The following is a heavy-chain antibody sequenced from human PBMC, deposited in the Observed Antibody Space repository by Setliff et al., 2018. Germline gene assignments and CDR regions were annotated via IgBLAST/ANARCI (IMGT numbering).Heavy chain of an antibody. J-gene: IGHJ4*02. CDR2: IGESGGDT. CDR1: GFTFSSYT. V-gene: IGHV3-23*01. D-gene: IGHD2-2*01. CDR3: ARFVVVPAEHFDY. Sequence: GGSLRLSCAASGFTFSSYTIHWVRQAPGKGLEWVSVIGESGGDTYYADSVKGRFTISRDNSKNTLYLQMNNLRVEDTAVYYCARFVVVPAEHFDYWGQGTLVTVSS.